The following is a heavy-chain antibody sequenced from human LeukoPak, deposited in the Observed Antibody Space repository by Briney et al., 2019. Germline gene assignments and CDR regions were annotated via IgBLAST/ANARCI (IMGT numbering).Heavy chain of an antibody. D-gene: IGHD2-15*01. CDR3: ARQQGKGYCSGGSCLQDY. CDR2: IYPGDSDT. Sequence: GESLKISCKGSGYSFTSYWIGWVRQMPGKGLEWMGIIYPGDSDTRYSPSFQGQVTISADKTISTAYLQWSSLKASDTAMYYCARQQGKGYCSGGSCLQDYWGQGTLVTVSS. V-gene: IGHV5-51*01. J-gene: IGHJ4*02. CDR1: GYSFTSYW.